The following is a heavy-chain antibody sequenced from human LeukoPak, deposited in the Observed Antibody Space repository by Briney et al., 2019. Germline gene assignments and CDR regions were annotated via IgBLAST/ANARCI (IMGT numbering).Heavy chain of an antibody. J-gene: IGHJ6*02. CDR2: IYPGDSDT. CDR3: ARHLSAITMVRGWYYYGMDV. V-gene: IGHV5-51*01. Sequence: GESLKISCKGSGYSFTSYWIGWVRQMPGKGLEWMGIIYPGDSDTRHSPSFQGQVTISADKSISTAYLQWSSLKASDTAMYYCARHLSAITMVRGWYYYGMDVWGQGTTVTVSS. CDR1: GYSFTSYW. D-gene: IGHD3-10*01.